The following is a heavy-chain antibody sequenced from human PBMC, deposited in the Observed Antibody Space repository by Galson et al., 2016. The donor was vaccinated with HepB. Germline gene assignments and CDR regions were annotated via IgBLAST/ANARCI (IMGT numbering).Heavy chain of an antibody. CDR2: ISWNSGSI. D-gene: IGHD1-14*01. J-gene: IGHJ4*02. CDR1: GFTFDDYA. Sequence: SLRLSCAASGFTFDDYAMHWVRQAPGKGLEWVSSISWNSGSIEYADSVKGRFTISRDNSKSTLYLQMNSLRVDDTALYYCAKGGISYATGIDLRGQGTLVTVAS. V-gene: IGHV3-9*01. CDR3: AKGGISYATGIDL.